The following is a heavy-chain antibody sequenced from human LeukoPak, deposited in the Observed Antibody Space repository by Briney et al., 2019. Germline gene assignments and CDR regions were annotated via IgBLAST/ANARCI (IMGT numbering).Heavy chain of an antibody. CDR3: ARSGTTGNAFDI. CDR2: IIPIFGTA. CDR1: GGTFSSYA. Sequence: GASVKVSCKASGGTFSSYAISWVRQAPGQGLEWMGGIIPIFGTANYAQKFQGRVTITADESTSTAYMELSSLRSEDTAEYYCARSGTTGNAFDIWGQGTMVTVSS. J-gene: IGHJ3*02. V-gene: IGHV1-69*01. D-gene: IGHD1-1*01.